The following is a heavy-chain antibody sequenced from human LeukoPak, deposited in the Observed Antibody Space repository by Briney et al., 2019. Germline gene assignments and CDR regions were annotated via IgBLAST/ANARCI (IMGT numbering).Heavy chain of an antibody. D-gene: IGHD5-24*01. CDR3: AGSSGDANNLDYFDY. Sequence: SVKVSXKASGGTFRSYDIRWVRQAPGQGLEWMGGIIPIFGTTNYAQKFQGRVTITADEFTSTAYMELTSLRSEDTAVYYCAGSSGDANNLDYFDYWGQGTLVTVSS. CDR1: GGTFRSYD. J-gene: IGHJ4*02. CDR2: IIPIFGTT. V-gene: IGHV1-69*13.